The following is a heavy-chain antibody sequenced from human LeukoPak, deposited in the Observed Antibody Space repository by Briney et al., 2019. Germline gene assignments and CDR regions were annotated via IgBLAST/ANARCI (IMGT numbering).Heavy chain of an antibody. Sequence: GASVKVSCKASGGTFSSYGISWVRQAPGQGLEWMGGIIPIFGTANYAQKFQGRVTITADKSTSTAYMELSSLRSEDTAVYYCARYVTSPNWFDPWGQGTLVTVSS. CDR1: GGTFSSYG. CDR3: ARYVTSPNWFDP. D-gene: IGHD3-16*01. J-gene: IGHJ5*02. V-gene: IGHV1-69*06. CDR2: IIPIFGTA.